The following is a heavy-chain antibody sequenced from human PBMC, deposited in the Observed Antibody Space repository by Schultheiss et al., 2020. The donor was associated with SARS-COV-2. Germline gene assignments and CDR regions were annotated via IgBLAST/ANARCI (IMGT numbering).Heavy chain of an antibody. CDR1: GFTFSSYS. J-gene: IGHJ5*02. CDR2: ISSSSSTI. V-gene: IGHV3-48*02. D-gene: IGHD4-17*01. Sequence: GESLKISCAASGFTFSSYSMNWVRQAPGKGLEWVSYISSSSSTIYYADSVKGRFTISRDNAKNSLYLQMNSLRDEDTAVYYCTRGDYGDYGEDWFDPWGQGALVTVSS. CDR3: TRGDYGDYGEDWFDP.